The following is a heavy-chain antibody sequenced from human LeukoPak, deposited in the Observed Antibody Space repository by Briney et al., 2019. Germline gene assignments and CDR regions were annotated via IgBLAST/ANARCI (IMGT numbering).Heavy chain of an antibody. D-gene: IGHD2-2*01. J-gene: IGHJ5*02. CDR3: ARGSCPPYWRRNWLDP. Sequence: PSETLSLTCAVYVRSFSGYYWSWIRQPPGKGLEWIGEINHSGSTNYNPSLKSRVTISVDTSKNQFSLKLSSVTAADTAVYYCARGSCPPYWRRNWLDPWGQETLVTVSS. CDR1: VRSFSGYY. CDR2: INHSGST. V-gene: IGHV4-34*01.